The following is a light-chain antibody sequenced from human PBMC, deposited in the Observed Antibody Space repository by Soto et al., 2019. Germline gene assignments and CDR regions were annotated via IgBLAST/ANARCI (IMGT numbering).Light chain of an antibody. Sequence: DIQMTQSPSTLSASVGDRVTITCRASQSISSWLAWYQQKPGKAPKLLIYKASSLESGVPSRFSGSGSGTESTLTISRLQPDDFATYYRQQYNSYWTFGQGTKVEIK. CDR1: QSISSW. V-gene: IGKV1-5*03. J-gene: IGKJ1*01. CDR2: KAS. CDR3: QQYNSYWT.